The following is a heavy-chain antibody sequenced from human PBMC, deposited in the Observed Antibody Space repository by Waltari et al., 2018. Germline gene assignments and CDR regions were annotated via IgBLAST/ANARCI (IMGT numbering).Heavy chain of an antibody. CDR2: IWNDGSNK. CDR3: ARGSTTSYYYGMDV. D-gene: IGHD4-17*01. Sequence: QVQLVESGGGVVQPGRSLSLYCEASGFTFSSYRLHWVRQAPGKGLEWLAVIWNDGSNKYYADSVKGRFTISRDNSKNTLYLQMNSLRAEDTAVYYCARGSTTSYYYGMDVWGQGTTVTVSS. CDR1: GFTFSSYR. J-gene: IGHJ6*02. V-gene: IGHV3-33*01.